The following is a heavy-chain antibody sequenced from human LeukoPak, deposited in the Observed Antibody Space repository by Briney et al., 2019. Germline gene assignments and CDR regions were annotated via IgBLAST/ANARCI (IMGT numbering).Heavy chain of an antibody. CDR1: GFTFSNYM. V-gene: IGHV3-74*01. D-gene: IGHD5-18*01. J-gene: IGHJ4*02. CDR2: IKSDGITI. Sequence: GGSLRLSCAASGFTFSNYMMHWVRHAPGKGLVWVSRIKSDGITITYADSVKGRFTISRDNSKNTLSLQVSSLRTEDTAVYYCAKDRYSYAFEYSDSWGQGTLVTVSS. CDR3: AKDRYSYAFEYSDS.